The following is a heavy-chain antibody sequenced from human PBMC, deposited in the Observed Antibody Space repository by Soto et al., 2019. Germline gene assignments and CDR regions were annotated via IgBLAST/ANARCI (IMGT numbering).Heavy chain of an antibody. CDR3: ARVLRLVGFGEYDL. V-gene: IGHV3-53*04. J-gene: IGHJ2*01. D-gene: IGHD3-10*01. CDR1: GFAFSSYY. CDR2: IYRDGTT. Sequence: EVQLVESGGGLVQPGGSLRLSCKASGFAFSSYYMSWVRQAQGKGLEWVSVIYRDGTTYYADSVKGRFTISRHNSKNTLYLQMNSLRVEDTAVYYCARVLRLVGFGEYDLWGRGTLVSVSS.